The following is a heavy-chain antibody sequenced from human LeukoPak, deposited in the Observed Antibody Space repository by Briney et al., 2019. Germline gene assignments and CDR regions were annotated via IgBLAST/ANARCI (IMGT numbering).Heavy chain of an antibody. V-gene: IGHV3-11*01. J-gene: IGHJ4*02. CDR2: IGGSDTTI. CDR1: GFTFSDYY. D-gene: IGHD6-19*01. CDR3: ARDPPSVPGWSYFDY. Sequence: PGGSLRLSCVASGFTFSDYYMSWIRQAPGKGLEWVSYIGGSDTTIYYADSVKGRFTISRDNAKKSLYLQMNSLRAEDTAVYYCARDPPSVPGWSYFDYWGPGTLVTVSS.